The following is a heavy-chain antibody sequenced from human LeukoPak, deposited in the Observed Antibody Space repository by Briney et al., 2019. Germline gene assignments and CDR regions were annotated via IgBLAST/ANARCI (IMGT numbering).Heavy chain of an antibody. CDR1: GGSVSSGSYY. D-gene: IGHD6-19*01. CDR2: IYYSGST. V-gene: IGHV4-61*01. J-gene: IGHJ6*02. CDR3: ASSSGWSPYYYGMDV. Sequence: SETLSLTCTVSGGSVSSGSYYWSWIRQPPGKGLEWIGYIYYSGSTNYNPSLKSRVTISVDTSKNQFSLKLSSVTAADTAVYYCASSSGWSPYYYGMDVWGQGTTVTVSS.